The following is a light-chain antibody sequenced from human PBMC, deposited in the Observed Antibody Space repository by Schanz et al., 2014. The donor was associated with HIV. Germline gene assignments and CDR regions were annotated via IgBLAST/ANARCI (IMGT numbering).Light chain of an antibody. CDR1: QSVSRF. Sequence: EIVLTQSPATLSLSPGERATLSCRASQSVSRFLAWYQQKPGQAPRLLIYDTSNRATGIPARFSGSGFETDFTLTISSLQSEDFAIYYCQQYNNWPPYTFGQGTKLEIK. CDR2: DTS. J-gene: IGKJ2*01. CDR3: QQYNNWPPYT. V-gene: IGKV3-11*01.